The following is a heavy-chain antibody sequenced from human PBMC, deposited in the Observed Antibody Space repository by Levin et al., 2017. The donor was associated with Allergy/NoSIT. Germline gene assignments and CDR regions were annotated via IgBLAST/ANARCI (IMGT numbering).Heavy chain of an antibody. Sequence: GGSLRLSCAASGFTFDDYAMHWVRQAPGKGLEWVSGISWNSGSIGYADSVKGRFTISRDNAKNSLYLQMNSLRAEDTALYYCAKGRTIFGVDYGMDVWGQGTTVTVSS. CDR1: GFTFDDYA. CDR2: ISWNSGSI. J-gene: IGHJ6*02. CDR3: AKGRTIFGVDYGMDV. D-gene: IGHD3-3*01. V-gene: IGHV3-9*01.